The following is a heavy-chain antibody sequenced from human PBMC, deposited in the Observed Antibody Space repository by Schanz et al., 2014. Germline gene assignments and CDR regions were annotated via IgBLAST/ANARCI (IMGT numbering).Heavy chain of an antibody. CDR2: INAHTGNT. V-gene: IGHV1-18*01. D-gene: IGHD3-10*01. J-gene: IGHJ3*02. Sequence: QVQLVQSGAEVKKPGASVKASCKASGYIFGSHGMTWVRQAPGQGPELMGWINAHTGNTQYAQKFQGRVNMTRDTVATTVHLELTRLRTDDTAIDYCARVHIATYHYNSPGAFDIWGQGTRVTVSS. CDR1: GYIFGSHG. CDR3: ARVHIATYHYNSPGAFDI.